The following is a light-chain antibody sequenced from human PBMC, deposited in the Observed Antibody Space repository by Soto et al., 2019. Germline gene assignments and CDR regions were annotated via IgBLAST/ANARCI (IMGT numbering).Light chain of an antibody. J-gene: IGLJ1*01. CDR2: EVN. CDR1: GSDVGSYKY. V-gene: IGLV2-14*03. Sequence: QSVLTQPASVSGSPGHSITISCTGTGSDVGSYKYVSWYQQHPGKAPKLIIFEVNNRPSGVSDRFSGSKSGNTASLIISGLXAADEADYYCASYTSISSLGVFGTGTKVTVL. CDR3: ASYTSISSLGV.